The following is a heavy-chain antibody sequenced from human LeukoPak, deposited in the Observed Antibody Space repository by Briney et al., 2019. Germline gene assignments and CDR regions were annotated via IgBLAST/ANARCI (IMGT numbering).Heavy chain of an antibody. Sequence: PSETLSLTCTVSGGSISSSSYYWGWIRQPPGNGLEWIGRIYTSGSTTYNPSLKSRVTISGDTSENQFSLRLSSVTAADTAVYYCARASYSYDISGWVPFDYWGQGTLVTVSS. CDR2: IYTSGST. CDR3: ARASYSYDISGWVPFDY. D-gene: IGHD3-22*01. V-gene: IGHV4-39*07. CDR1: GGSISSSSYY. J-gene: IGHJ4*02.